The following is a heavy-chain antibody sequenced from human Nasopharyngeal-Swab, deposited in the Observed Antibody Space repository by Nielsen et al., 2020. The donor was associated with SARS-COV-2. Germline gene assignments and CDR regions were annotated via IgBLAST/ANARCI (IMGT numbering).Heavy chain of an antibody. CDR2: ISSSGSTI. Sequence: GGSLRLSCAASGFTFSDYYMSWIRQAPGKGLEWVSYISSSGSTIYYADSVKGRFTISRDNAKNSLYLQMNSLRAEDTAVYYCARDLNCSGGSRYYYGMDVWGQGTTVTVSS. CDR3: ARDLNCSGGSRYYYGMDV. D-gene: IGHD2-15*01. J-gene: IGHJ6*02. CDR1: GFTFSDYY. V-gene: IGHV3-11*04.